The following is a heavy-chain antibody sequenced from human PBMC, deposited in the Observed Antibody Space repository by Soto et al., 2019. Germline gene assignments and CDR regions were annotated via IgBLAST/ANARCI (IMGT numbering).Heavy chain of an antibody. V-gene: IGHV3-23*01. CDR3: GKGRSYYYYYGVDV. CDR2: ISGSGGST. CDR1: GFTLTRYA. J-gene: IGHJ6*02. Sequence: GGSLRLSCAASGFTLTRYAMSWVRQAPGKGLEWISAISGSGGSTFYADSVKGRFTISRDNSKNTLCLQMNSLRAEDTAVYYCGKGRSYYYYYGVDVWGQGTTVTVSS. D-gene: IGHD1-26*01.